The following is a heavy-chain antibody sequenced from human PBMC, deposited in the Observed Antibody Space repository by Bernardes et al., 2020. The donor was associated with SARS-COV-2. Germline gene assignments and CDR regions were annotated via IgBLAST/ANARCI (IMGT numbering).Heavy chain of an antibody. V-gene: IGHV3-21*06. D-gene: IGHD4-4*01. CDR1: GFTFSSYT. J-gene: IGHJ4*02. Sequence: GGSLRLSCAASGFTFSSYTMNWVRQAPGKGLEWISSISPSSSYISYSDSVRGRFTISRDKARNSGSLQMNSLRDEDTAVYYCARVEFSNLYYFDYWRQGTPVTVSS. CDR3: ARVEFSNLYYFDY. CDR2: ISPSSSYI.